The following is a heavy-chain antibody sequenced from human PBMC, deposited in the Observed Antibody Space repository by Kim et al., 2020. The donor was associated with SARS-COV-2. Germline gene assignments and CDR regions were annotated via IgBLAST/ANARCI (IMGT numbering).Heavy chain of an antibody. CDR1: GGTFSSYA. Sequence: SVKVSCKASGGTFSSYAISWVRQAPGQGLEWMGRIIPIFGIANYAQKFQGRVTITADKSTSTAYMELSSLRFEDTAVYYCARTNYYYDSSGYYLDYWGQGTLVTVSS. D-gene: IGHD3-22*01. J-gene: IGHJ4*02. V-gene: IGHV1-69*04. CDR3: ARTNYYYDSSGYYLDY. CDR2: IIPIFGIA.